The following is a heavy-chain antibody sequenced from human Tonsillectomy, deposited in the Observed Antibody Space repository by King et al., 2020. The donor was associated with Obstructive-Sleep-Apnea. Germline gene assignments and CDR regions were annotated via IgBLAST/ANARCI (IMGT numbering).Heavy chain of an antibody. CDR2: IYPGDSDI. Sequence: VQLVESGAEVKKPGESLRISCQGSGYSFSSYWIAWVRQMPGKGLEWMGIIYPGDSDIKYSPSFQGQGTISVDKSISTAYLQWSSLKASDSAIYYCARHGAAVHFYGMDVWGQGTTVTVS. CDR1: GYSFSSYW. V-gene: IGHV5-51*01. J-gene: IGHJ6*02. CDR3: ARHGAAVHFYGMDV. D-gene: IGHD6-13*01.